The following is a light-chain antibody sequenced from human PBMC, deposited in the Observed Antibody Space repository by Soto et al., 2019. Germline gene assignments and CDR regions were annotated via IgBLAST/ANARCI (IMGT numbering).Light chain of an antibody. V-gene: IGKV3D-15*01. J-gene: IGKJ5*01. CDR3: QQYNSYLT. Sequence: EIVMTQSPATLSVSPGETTRLSFRASQSINSGVAWYQQKVGQTPRLLIHGASTRDAGIASRFSGSGSGTEFTLTISGLQSEDFATYYCQQYNSYLTFGQGTRLEIK. CDR1: QSINSG. CDR2: GAS.